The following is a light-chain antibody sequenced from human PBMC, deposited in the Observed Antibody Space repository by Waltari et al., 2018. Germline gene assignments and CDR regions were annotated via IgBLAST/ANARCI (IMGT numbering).Light chain of an antibody. Sequence: DIVLTQSPATLSLSPGERATLPVRASQSFSSYLAWYQQKPGQAPRLLIYDASNRATGIPARFSGSGSGTDFTLTISSLEPEDFAVYYCQQRSNWPPMYTFGQGTKLEIK. CDR2: DAS. CDR3: QQRSNWPPMYT. J-gene: IGKJ2*01. V-gene: IGKV3-11*01. CDR1: QSFSSY.